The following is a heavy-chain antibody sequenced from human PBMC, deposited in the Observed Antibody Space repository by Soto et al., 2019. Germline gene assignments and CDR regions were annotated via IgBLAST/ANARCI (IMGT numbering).Heavy chain of an antibody. J-gene: IGHJ4*02. CDR3: ARDSIYSKYRFDY. D-gene: IGHD4-4*01. Sequence: EVQLLESGGGLVQPGGSLRLSCAASGFTFSSYAMSWVRQAPGKGLEWVSVISGSGDTIYYADSVKGRFTISSDKSKNMLYLQMTSLRAEDTAVYYCARDSIYSKYRFDYWGQGTQVTVSS. CDR1: GFTFSSYA. V-gene: IGHV3-23*01. CDR2: ISGSGDTI.